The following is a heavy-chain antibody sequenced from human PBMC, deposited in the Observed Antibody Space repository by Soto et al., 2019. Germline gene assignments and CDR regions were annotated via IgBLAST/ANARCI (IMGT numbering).Heavy chain of an antibody. CDR1: DGSISNFY. V-gene: IGHV4-59*01. CDR2: IDYRGRT. CDR3: ARGGVYIGSVSDI. D-gene: IGHD5-12*01. Sequence: QVQLQESGPGLVKPWETLSLTCNVSDGSISNFYWNWIRQSPGKGLEWIANIDYRGRTNYNPSLESRVTISIETSKNQFSLKLSSVTAADTAVYYCARGGVYIGSVSDIWGQGTMVIVSS. J-gene: IGHJ3*02.